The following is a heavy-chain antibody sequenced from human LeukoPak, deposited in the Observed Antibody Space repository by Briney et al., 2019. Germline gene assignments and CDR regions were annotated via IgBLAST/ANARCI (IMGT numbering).Heavy chain of an antibody. V-gene: IGHV3-33*06. Sequence: PGGSLRLSCAASGFTFSSYAMSWVRQAPGKGLEWVAVIWYDGSNKYYADSVKGRFTISRDNSKNTLYLQMNSLRAGDTAVYYCAKEGIVDSGYERGHYYYYYMDVWGKGTTVTVSS. CDR3: AKEGIVDSGYERGHYYYYYMDV. CDR2: IWYDGSNK. CDR1: GFTFSSYA. D-gene: IGHD5-12*01. J-gene: IGHJ6*03.